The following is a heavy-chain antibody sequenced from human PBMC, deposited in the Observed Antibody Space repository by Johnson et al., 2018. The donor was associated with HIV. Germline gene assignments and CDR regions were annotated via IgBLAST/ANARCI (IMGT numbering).Heavy chain of an antibody. J-gene: IGHJ3*02. CDR1: GFTFSSYG. Sequence: QVQLVESGGGVVQPGRSLRLSCAASGFTFSSYGMHWVRQAPGKGLEWVAVISYDGSNKYYADSVKGRFTISRDNSKTTLFLHINSLRAEDTAVYYCARDRRSSFDIWGQGTMVAVSS. CDR2: ISYDGSNK. V-gene: IGHV3-30*03. D-gene: IGHD6-6*01. CDR3: ARDRRSSFDI.